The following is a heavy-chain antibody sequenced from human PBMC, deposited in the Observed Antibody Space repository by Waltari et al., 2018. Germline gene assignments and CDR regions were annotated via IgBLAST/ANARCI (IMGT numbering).Heavy chain of an antibody. J-gene: IGHJ6*03. D-gene: IGHD3-10*01. CDR1: GGSFSGYY. Sequence: QVQLQQWGAGLLKPSETLSLTCAVYGGSFSGYYWGWIRQPPGKGLEWIGEINHSGSTNYNPSLKSRVTISVDTSKNQFSLKLSSVTAADTAVYYCAKLWFRDPGYYYYYMDVWGKGTTVTVSS. CDR3: AKLWFRDPGYYYYYMDV. V-gene: IGHV4-34*01. CDR2: INHSGST.